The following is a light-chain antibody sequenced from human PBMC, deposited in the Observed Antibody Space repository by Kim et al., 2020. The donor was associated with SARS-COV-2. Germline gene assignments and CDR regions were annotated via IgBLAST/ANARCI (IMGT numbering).Light chain of an antibody. Sequence: SVSPGQTASISCSGDKLGDKYICWYQQKPGQSPVLVIYQDNKRPSGIPERFSGSNSGNTATLTISGTQAMDEADYYCQAWDRSTAVFGGGTQLTVL. CDR3: QAWDRSTAV. CDR1: KLGDKY. CDR2: QDN. J-gene: IGLJ3*02. V-gene: IGLV3-1*01.